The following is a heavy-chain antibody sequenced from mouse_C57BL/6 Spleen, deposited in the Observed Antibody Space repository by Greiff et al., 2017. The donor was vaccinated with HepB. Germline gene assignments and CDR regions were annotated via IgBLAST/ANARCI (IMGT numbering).Heavy chain of an antibody. Sequence: EVQLQQSGGGLVQPGGSMKLSCAASGFTFSDAWMDWVRQSPEKGLEWVAEIRNKANNHATYYAESVKGRFTISRDDSKSSVYLQMNSLRAEDTGIYYCTRDSNYVAWFAYWGQGTLVTVSA. CDR2: IRNKANNHAT. V-gene: IGHV6-6*01. D-gene: IGHD2-5*01. CDR1: GFTFSDAW. J-gene: IGHJ3*01. CDR3: TRDSNYVAWFAY.